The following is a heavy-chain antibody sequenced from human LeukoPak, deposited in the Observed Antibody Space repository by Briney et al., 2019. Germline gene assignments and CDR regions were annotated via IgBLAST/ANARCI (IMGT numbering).Heavy chain of an antibody. D-gene: IGHD1-1*01. CDR1: GGSISGYY. J-gene: IGHJ6*03. Sequence: PSETLSLTCTVSGGSISGYYWSWIRQSPGKGLGWIGYIHYTGNTKSNPSLKSRVTISVDTSKNQFSLNLSSVTAADTAVYYCVRERLDDAGYYYMNVWGKGTTVTVSS. V-gene: IGHV4-59*01. CDR3: VRERLDDAGYYYMNV. CDR2: IHYTGNT.